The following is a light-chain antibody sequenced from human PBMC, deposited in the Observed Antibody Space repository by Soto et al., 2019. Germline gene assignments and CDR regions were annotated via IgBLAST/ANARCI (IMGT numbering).Light chain of an antibody. CDR3: QQYKSYPYT. J-gene: IGKJ2*01. CDR1: QSISSW. Sequence: DIQMTQSPSTLSASVGDRVTITCRASQSISSWLVWYQQKPGKAPKLLMYKASSLQSGVPSRFSGSGSGTEFTLTISSLQPDDFATYYCQQYKSYPYTFGQGTKLEI. V-gene: IGKV1-5*03. CDR2: KAS.